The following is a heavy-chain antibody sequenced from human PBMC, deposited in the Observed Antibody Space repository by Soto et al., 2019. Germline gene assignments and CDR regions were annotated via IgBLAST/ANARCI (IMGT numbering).Heavy chain of an antibody. CDR1: GGSISSSNW. CDR2: IYHSGST. D-gene: IGHD3-22*01. Sequence: SETLSLTCAVSGGSISSSNWWSWVRQPPGKGLEWIGEIYHSGSTNYNPSLKSRVTISVDKSKNQFSLKLSSVTAADTAVYYCARDRYYYDSSGPGGYYFDYWGQGTLVTVSS. V-gene: IGHV4-4*02. CDR3: ARDRYYYDSSGPGGYYFDY. J-gene: IGHJ4*02.